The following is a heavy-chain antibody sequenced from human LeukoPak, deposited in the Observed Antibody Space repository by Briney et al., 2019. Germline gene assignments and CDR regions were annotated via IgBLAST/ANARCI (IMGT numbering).Heavy chain of an antibody. J-gene: IGHJ5*02. V-gene: IGHV4-59*08. Sequence: PSETLSLTCTVSGGSISSYYWSWIRQPPGKGLEWIGYIYYSGSTNYNPSLKSRVTISVDTSKNQFSLKLSSVTAADTAVYYCARHFLPSTTNGFDPWGQGTLVTVSS. CDR3: ARHFLPSTTNGFDP. CDR2: IYYSGST. D-gene: IGHD1-1*01. CDR1: GGSISSYY.